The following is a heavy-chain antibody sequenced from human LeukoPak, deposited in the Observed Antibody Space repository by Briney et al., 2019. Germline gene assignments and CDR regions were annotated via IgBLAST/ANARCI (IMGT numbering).Heavy chain of an antibody. Sequence: ASVKVSCKASGYTFTSYYMHWVRQAPGQGLEWMGIINPSGGSTSYAQKFQGRVTMTRDTSTSIVYMELSSLRSEDTAVYYCARERRHSPKNHAFEIWGQGTMVTVSS. CDR2: INPSGGST. V-gene: IGHV1-46*01. CDR1: GYTFTSYY. D-gene: IGHD1-14*01. CDR3: ARERRHSPKNHAFEI. J-gene: IGHJ3*02.